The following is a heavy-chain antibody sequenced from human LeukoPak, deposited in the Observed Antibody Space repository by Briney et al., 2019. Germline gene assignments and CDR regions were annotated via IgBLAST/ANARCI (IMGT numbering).Heavy chain of an antibody. D-gene: IGHD5-18*01. J-gene: IGHJ6*03. Sequence: SETLSLTCTVSGGSISSYYWSWIRQPAGKGLEWIGRIYTSGSTNYNPSLKSRVTMSVDTSKNQFSLKLSSVTAADTAVYYCARGVRGGYSYGLNNHYYYYYYMDVWGKGTTVTISS. V-gene: IGHV4-4*07. CDR3: ARGVRGGYSYGLNNHYYYYYYMDV. CDR1: GGSISSYY. CDR2: IYTSGST.